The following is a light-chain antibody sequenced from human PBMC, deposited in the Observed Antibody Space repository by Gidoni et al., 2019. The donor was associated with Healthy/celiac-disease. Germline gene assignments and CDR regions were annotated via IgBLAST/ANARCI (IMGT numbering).Light chain of an antibody. Sequence: DIQMTQSPSSLSASVGDRVTITCRASQSISSYLHWYQQKPGKAPKLLIYAASSLQSGVPSRFSGRGSGTDFTLTISSLQPEDFATYYCQQSYSTPQFGGGTKVEIK. CDR3: QQSYSTPQ. CDR1: QSISSY. V-gene: IGKV1-39*01. CDR2: AAS. J-gene: IGKJ4*02.